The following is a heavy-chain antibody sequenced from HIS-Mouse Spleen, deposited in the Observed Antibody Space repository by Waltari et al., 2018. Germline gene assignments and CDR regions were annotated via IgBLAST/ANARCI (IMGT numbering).Heavy chain of an antibody. Sequence: QLQLQESGPGLVKPSETLSLTCTVSGGSIRSSSYYLVGIRQSPGKGLEWIGSIYYSGSTYYNPSLKSRVTISVDTSKNQFSLKLSSVTAADTAVYYCAREIPYSSSWYDWYFDLWGRGTLVTVSS. CDR2: IYYSGST. CDR3: AREIPYSSSWYDWYFDL. J-gene: IGHJ2*01. CDR1: GGSIRSSSYY. V-gene: IGHV4-39*07. D-gene: IGHD6-13*01.